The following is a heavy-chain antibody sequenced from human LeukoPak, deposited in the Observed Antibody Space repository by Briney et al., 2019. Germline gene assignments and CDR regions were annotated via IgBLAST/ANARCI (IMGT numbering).Heavy chain of an antibody. CDR3: ARKALPGNWFDP. CDR1: GDSISTYY. V-gene: IGHV4-4*07. CDR2: TFTSGST. Sequence: SETLSLTCTVSGDSISTYYWSWIRQPAGKGLEWIGRTFTSGSTNYNPSLKSRVTMSLDTSKNQFSLKLSSVTAADTAVYYCARKALPGNWFDPWGQGALVTVSS. J-gene: IGHJ5*02.